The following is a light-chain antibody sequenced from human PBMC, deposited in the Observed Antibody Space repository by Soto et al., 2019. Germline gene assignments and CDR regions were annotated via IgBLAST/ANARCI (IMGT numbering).Light chain of an antibody. CDR2: GAS. Sequence: EVVLTQSPGTLSLSPGEGATLSCKATQRVSSSYLAWYQQKPGQAPRLLIYGASSSATGIPDRFSGSGSGTDFMLTISRLEPEDFAVYFCQQYGSSPFTFGGGTKVEI. J-gene: IGKJ4*01. CDR1: QRVSSSY. V-gene: IGKV3-20*01. CDR3: QQYGSSPFT.